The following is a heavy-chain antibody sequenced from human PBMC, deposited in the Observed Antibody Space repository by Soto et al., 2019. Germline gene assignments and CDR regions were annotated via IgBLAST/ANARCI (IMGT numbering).Heavy chain of an antibody. D-gene: IGHD6-19*01. CDR2: ISYDGSNK. V-gene: IGHV3-30-3*01. CDR1: GFTFSSYA. Sequence: PGGSLRLSCAASGFTFSSYAMHWVRQAPGKGLEWVAVISYDGSNKYYADSVKGRFTISRDNSKNTLYLQMNSLRAEDTAVYYCARDSLPQLGWPPFYYFDYWGQGTLVTVSS. J-gene: IGHJ4*02. CDR3: ARDSLPQLGWPPFYYFDY.